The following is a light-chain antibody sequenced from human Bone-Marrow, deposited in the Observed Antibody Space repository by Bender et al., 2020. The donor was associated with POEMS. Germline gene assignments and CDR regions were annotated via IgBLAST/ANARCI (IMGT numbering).Light chain of an antibody. V-gene: IGLV2-23*01. CDR3: CSYAGTTTRFV. CDR2: EDN. J-gene: IGLJ1*01. Sequence: QSALTQPASVSGSPGQSITISCTGTSSDVGNYNLVSWYQHHPGKAPKLMIYEDNKRPSGVSSRFSGSMYGSTASLTISGLQAEDEADYYCCSYAGTTTRFVFGTGTKVTVL. CDR1: SSDVGNYNL.